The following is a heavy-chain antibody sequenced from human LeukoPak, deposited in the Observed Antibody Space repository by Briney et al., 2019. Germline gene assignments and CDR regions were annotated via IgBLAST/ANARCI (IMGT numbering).Heavy chain of an antibody. CDR2: IYYSGST. CDR3: ARDRPYYYDNGGRKPHYAFDI. D-gene: IGHD3-22*01. J-gene: IGHJ3*02. Sequence: SETLSLTCTVSGGSISSSSYYWGWIRQPPGKGLEWIGSIYYSGSTHNNPSLKSRGTISIDTSKNQFSLNLNSVTAADTAVYYCARDRPYYYDNGGRKPHYAFDIWGQGAMVIVSS. CDR1: GGSISSSSYY. V-gene: IGHV4-39*07.